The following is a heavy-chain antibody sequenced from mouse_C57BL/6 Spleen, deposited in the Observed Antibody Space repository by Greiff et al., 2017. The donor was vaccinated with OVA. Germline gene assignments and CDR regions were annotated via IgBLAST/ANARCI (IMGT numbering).Heavy chain of an antibody. D-gene: IGHD1-1*01. CDR2: INPYNGGT. CDR1: GYTFTDYY. J-gene: IGHJ2*01. V-gene: IGHV1-19*01. Sequence: VQLKESGPVLVKPGASVKMSCKASGYTFTDYYMNWVKQSHGKSLEWIGVINPYNGGTSYNQKFKGKATLTVDKSSSTAYMELNSLTSEDSAVYYCARDHITTVVATSDYWGQGTTLTVSS. CDR3: ARDHITTVVATSDY.